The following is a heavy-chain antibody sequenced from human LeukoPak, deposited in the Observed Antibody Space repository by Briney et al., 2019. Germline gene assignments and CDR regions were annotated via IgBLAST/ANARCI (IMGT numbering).Heavy chain of an antibody. CDR3: ATYSGDY. D-gene: IGHD7-27*01. J-gene: IGHJ4*02. CDR2: IYGDGNT. V-gene: IGHV4-59*10. CDR1: GGSISGFY. Sequence: PSETLSLTCTVSGGSISGFYWSWIRQPAGKGLEWIGRIYGDGNTNYNPSLKSRVTMSLDASKNQFFLKLTSVTAADTAVYYCATYSGDYWGQGTLVTVSS.